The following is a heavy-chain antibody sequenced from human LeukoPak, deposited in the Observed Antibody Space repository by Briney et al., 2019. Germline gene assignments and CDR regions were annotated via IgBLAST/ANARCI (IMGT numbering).Heavy chain of an antibody. J-gene: IGHJ4*02. Sequence: GGALRLSCAASGFTFSRYAMHWVREAPGKGLEWVAVISYDGSNKYYADSVKGRFTISRDSSKNTLYLQMNSLRAEDTAVYYCASHYDTSGYHYFDFRGQGTLVTVSS. CDR1: GFTFSRYA. D-gene: IGHD3-22*01. V-gene: IGHV3-30-3*01. CDR2: ISYDGSNK. CDR3: ASHYDTSGYHYFDF.